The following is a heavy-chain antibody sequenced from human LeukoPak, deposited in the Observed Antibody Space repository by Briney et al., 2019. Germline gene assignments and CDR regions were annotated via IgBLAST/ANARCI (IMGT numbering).Heavy chain of an antibody. Sequence: GRSLRLSCAASGFTFSSYAMHWVRQAPGKGLEWVAVISYDGSNKYYADSVKGRFTISRDNSKNTLYLQMNSLRPEDTAVYYCARDGPDYGDFGYWGQGTLVTVSS. J-gene: IGHJ4*02. V-gene: IGHV3-30*04. CDR1: GFTFSSYA. CDR3: ARDGPDYGDFGY. D-gene: IGHD4-17*01. CDR2: ISYDGSNK.